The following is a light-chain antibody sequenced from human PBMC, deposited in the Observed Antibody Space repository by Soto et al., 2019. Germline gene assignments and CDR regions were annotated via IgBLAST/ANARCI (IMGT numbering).Light chain of an antibody. J-gene: IGLJ3*02. Sequence: QSALTQPRSVSGSPGQSVTISCTGTSSDVGGYNYVSWYQQHPGKAPKLMIYDVSKLPSGVPDRFSGSKSGNTASLTISGLQAEDEADYYCCSSKVFGGGTKLTVL. CDR3: CSSKV. CDR2: DVS. CDR1: SSDVGGYNY. V-gene: IGLV2-11*01.